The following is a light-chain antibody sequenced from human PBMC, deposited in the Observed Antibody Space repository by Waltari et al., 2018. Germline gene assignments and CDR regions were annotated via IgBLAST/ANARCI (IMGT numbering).Light chain of an antibody. Sequence: DIQLTQSPSFLSASVSDRVTITCRASQGISSYLSWYQQKPGKDPNLLIYAASTLQSGVPSRFSGSGSGTEFTLTISSLQPEDFATYYCQQLNSYPLTFGGGTKVEIK. J-gene: IGKJ4*01. CDR2: AAS. CDR3: QQLNSYPLT. V-gene: IGKV1-9*01. CDR1: QGISSY.